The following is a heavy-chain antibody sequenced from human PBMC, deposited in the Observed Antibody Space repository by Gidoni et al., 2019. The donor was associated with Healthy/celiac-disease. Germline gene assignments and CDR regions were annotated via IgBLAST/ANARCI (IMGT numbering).Heavy chain of an antibody. D-gene: IGHD4-17*01. Sequence: EVQLVESGGGWIQPGGSLRLSCAAAGFPVSSTYMSWVRQAPGKGLEWVSVISRGGSTSYADSVKGRFTISRDNSKNTLYLQMTSLRAEDTAVYYCARALYGDYFDYWGQGTLVTVSS. V-gene: IGHV3-53*01. J-gene: IGHJ4*02. CDR2: ISRGGST. CDR1: GFPVSSTY. CDR3: ARALYGDYFDY.